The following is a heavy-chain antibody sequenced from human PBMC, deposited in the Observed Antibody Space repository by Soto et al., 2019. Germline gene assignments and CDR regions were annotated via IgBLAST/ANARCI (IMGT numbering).Heavy chain of an antibody. V-gene: IGHV1-8*01. D-gene: IGHD2-15*01. CDR2: MNPNSGNT. Sequence: GASVKVSCKASGYTFTSYDINWVRQATGQGLEWMGWMNPNSGNTGYAQKFQGRVTMTKNTSISTAYMELSSLRSEDTAVYYCARENTGYCSGGSCLDPSFFPANWFDPWGQGTLVTVSS. J-gene: IGHJ5*02. CDR3: ARENTGYCSGGSCLDPSFFPANWFDP. CDR1: GYTFTSYD.